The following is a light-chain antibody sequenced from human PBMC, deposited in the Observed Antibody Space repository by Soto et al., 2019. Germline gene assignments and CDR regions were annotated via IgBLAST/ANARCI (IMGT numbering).Light chain of an antibody. CDR1: SIDVGGYNY. CDR3: SSYAGTHIV. Sequence: QSVLTQPPSASGSPGQSVAISCTGTSIDVGGYNYVSWYQQHPGKAPKLMIYEISKRPSGVPDRFSGSKSGNTASLTVSGLQAEDEADYYCSSYAGTHIVFGTGTKVTV. J-gene: IGLJ1*01. V-gene: IGLV2-8*01. CDR2: EIS.